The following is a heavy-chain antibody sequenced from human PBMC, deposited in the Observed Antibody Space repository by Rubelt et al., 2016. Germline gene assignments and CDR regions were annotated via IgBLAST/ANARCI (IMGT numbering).Heavy chain of an antibody. V-gene: IGHV4-4*02. CDR2: IHPSGST. CDR1: GFTFSNAW. D-gene: IGHD5-24*01. CDR3: ARMAGNYYGMDV. J-gene: IGHJ6*02. Sequence: SGGGLVKPGGSLRISCTGSGFTFSNAWLSWVRQAPGKGLEWIGEIHPSGSTNYNPSLKSRVTISADTSKNQFSLNLNSVTAADTAVYYCARMAGNYYGMDVWGQGTTVTVSS.